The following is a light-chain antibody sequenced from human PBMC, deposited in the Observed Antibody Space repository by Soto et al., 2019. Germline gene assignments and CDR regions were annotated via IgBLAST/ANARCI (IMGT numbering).Light chain of an antibody. CDR3: QQYDNLPPYT. CDR1: QDISNY. J-gene: IGKJ2*01. Sequence: IQMTKSPSSLSESVGDRVTITCQASQDISNYLNWYQQKPGKAPKLLIYDASNLETGVPSRFSGSGSGTDFTFTISSLQPEDIATYYCQQYDNLPPYTFGQGTKLEIK. CDR2: DAS. V-gene: IGKV1-33*01.